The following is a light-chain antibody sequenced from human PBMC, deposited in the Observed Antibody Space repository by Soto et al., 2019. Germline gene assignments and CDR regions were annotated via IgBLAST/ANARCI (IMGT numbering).Light chain of an antibody. J-gene: IGKJ4*01. CDR1: QSVLLSSNRKNY. Sequence: IVVTQSPDTLAVYLGERATIYCKSSQSVLLSSNRKNYVAWYQQKPGQPHKLLIYWASTREPGGPDRFSGSGSETDFTLTISSLEAEDRAVYYGQHYYSGPLSFVGGTKVEIK. V-gene: IGKV4-1*01. CDR3: QHYYSGPLS. CDR2: WAS.